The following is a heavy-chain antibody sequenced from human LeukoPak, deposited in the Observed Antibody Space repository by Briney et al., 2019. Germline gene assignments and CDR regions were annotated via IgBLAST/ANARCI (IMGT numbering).Heavy chain of an antibody. Sequence: SVMVSCKASGGTFSSYAISWVRQAPGQGLEWMGGIIPIFGTANYAQKFQGRVTITADESTSTAYMELSSLRSEDTAVYYYARWGSSGYPYYFDYWGQGTLVTVSS. CDR3: ARWGSSGYPYYFDY. J-gene: IGHJ4*02. V-gene: IGHV1-69*01. CDR1: GGTFSSYA. CDR2: IIPIFGTA. D-gene: IGHD3-22*01.